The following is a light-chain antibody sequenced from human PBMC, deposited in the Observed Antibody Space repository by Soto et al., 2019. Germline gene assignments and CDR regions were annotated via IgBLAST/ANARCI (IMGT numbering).Light chain of an antibody. CDR3: QQYNSWPPIT. V-gene: IGKV3-15*01. J-gene: IGKJ5*01. CDR2: DAS. Sequence: DIVLTQSPGTLSLSPGERASLSCRASQSVSSGHLAWYQQKPGQAPRLLIYDASTRATGIPDRFSGGGSGTEFTLTISSLQSEDFVVYYCQQYNSWPPITFGQGTRLEIK. CDR1: QSVSSGH.